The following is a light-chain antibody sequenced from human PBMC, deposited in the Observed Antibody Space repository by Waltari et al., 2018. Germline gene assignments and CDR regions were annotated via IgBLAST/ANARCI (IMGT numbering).Light chain of an antibody. J-gene: IGLJ2*01. CDR3: ETWGSSLNAVL. CDR2: ENN. V-gene: IGLV1-51*01. Sequence: QSVLTQPPSVSAAPGQKVTISCSGGTSNIGSNYVSWYQQLPGTAPKLLISENNRRPPGIPGRFSGSESGTSATLGLTGLQTGDEADYLCETWGSSLNAVLFGGGTKLTVL. CDR1: TSNIGSNY.